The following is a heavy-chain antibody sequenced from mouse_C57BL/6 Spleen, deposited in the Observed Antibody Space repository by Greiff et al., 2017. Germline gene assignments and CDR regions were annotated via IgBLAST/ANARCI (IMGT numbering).Heavy chain of an antibody. V-gene: IGHV1-64*01. CDR3: ARYYDYDRYAMDY. Sequence: QVQLQQPGAELVKPGASVKLSCKASGYTFTSYWMHWVKQRPGQGLEWIGMIHPNSGSTNYNEKFKSKATLTVDKSSSTAYMQLSSLTSEDSAVYYCARYYDYDRYAMDYWGQGTSGTVSA. J-gene: IGHJ4*01. CDR1: GYTFTSYW. CDR2: IHPNSGST. D-gene: IGHD2-4*01.